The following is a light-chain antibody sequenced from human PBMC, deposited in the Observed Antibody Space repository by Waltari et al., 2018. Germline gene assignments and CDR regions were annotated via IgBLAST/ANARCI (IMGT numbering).Light chain of an antibody. CDR2: KAS. Sequence: DIQMTQSPSSLSASVGDRGTITCQESQGISNNVAWYQQKPGKVPKHLIYKASTLQSGVPSRFSGSGSGTDFTLTISRLQPEDFATYYCQHGYGTPLTFGGGTKVEIK. J-gene: IGKJ4*01. CDR1: QGISNN. CDR3: QHGYGTPLT. V-gene: IGKV1-16*01.